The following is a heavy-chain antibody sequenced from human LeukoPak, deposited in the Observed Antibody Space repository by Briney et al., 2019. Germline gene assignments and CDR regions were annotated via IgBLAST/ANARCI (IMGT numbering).Heavy chain of an antibody. D-gene: IGHD3-10*02. CDR3: ARGEITMSYAFDI. J-gene: IGHJ3*02. Sequence: PSQTLSLTCTVSGGSISSGDYYWSWIRQPPGKGLEWIGYIYYSGSTYYNPSLKSRVTISVDTSKNQFSLKLSSVTAADTAVYYCARGEITMSYAFDIWGQGTMVTVSS. V-gene: IGHV4-30-4*01. CDR1: GGSISSGDYY. CDR2: IYYSGST.